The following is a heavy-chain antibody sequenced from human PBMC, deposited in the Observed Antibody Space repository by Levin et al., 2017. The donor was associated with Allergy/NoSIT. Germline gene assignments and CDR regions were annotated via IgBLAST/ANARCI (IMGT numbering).Heavy chain of an antibody. CDR3: ARTYYGSGIGFDY. CDR2: ISLSSTYI. J-gene: IGHJ4*02. D-gene: IGHD3-10*01. V-gene: IGHV3-21*01. Sequence: SCAASGFSFSDYTMNWVRQAPGKGLEWVSSISLSSTYIYYADSVKGRFTISRDNAKNSLYLQMNSLRAEDTAVYYCARTYYGSGIGFDYWGQGTLVTVSS. CDR1: GFSFSDYT.